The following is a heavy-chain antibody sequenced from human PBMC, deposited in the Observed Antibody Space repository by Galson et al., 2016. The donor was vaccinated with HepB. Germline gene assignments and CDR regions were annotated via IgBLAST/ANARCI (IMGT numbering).Heavy chain of an antibody. V-gene: IGHV3-11*01. CDR2: ISSSGSTI. CDR1: GFTFSNYV. D-gene: IGHD3-10*01. Sequence: SLRLSCAASGFTFSNYVMTWVRQAPGKGLEWVSYISSSGSTIYYADSVKGRFTISRDNARNSLYLQMNSLRAEDTAVYFCARGHQLLWNGLDVWGQGTTVTVSS. J-gene: IGHJ6*02. CDR3: ARGHQLLWNGLDV.